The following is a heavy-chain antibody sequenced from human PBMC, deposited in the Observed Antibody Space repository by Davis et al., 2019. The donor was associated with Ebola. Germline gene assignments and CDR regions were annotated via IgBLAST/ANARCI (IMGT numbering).Heavy chain of an antibody. CDR1: GFTSSSYT. J-gene: IGHJ4*02. CDR2: SETSDTNFHA. V-gene: IGHV3-23*05. Sequence: PGGSLRLSCAASGFTSSSYTMNWVRQASGKGLEWISASETSDTNFHANYADSVKGRFTLVRDNPRNKVFLQMNSLRVEDTAVYYWALLGDRHSEDYWGQGTHVTVSS. CDR3: ALLGDRHSEDY. D-gene: IGHD3-16*01.